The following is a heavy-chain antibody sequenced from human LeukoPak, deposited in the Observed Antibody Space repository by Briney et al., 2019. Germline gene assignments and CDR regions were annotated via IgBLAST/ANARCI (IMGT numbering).Heavy chain of an antibody. CDR3: ARDRGSTSSVSDY. J-gene: IGHJ4*02. D-gene: IGHD2-2*01. Sequence: GASVKVSCKASVYTFTRYGISWVRQAPGQGLDWIGWISAYNGNTNYAQKLQGRVTMTTDTSTSTAYMELRILRSDDTAVYCCARDRGSTSSVSDYWGQGTLVTVSS. CDR2: ISAYNGNT. V-gene: IGHV1-18*04. CDR1: VYTFTRYG.